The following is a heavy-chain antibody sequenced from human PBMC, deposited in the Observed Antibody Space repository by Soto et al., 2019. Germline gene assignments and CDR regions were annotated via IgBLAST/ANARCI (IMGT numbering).Heavy chain of an antibody. CDR2: ISSSGGST. D-gene: IGHD6-6*01. J-gene: IGHJ4*02. Sequence: EVQLLESGGGLVQPGGSLRLSCAASGFSFSNYAMSWVRQAPGKGLEWVSAISSSGGSTYYADSVKGRFTISRDNSKNTLYLQMNSLRAEDTAVFYCAKEGAYSSSSYFDYWGQGSLVTVSS. CDR3: AKEGAYSSSSYFDY. CDR1: GFSFSNYA. V-gene: IGHV3-23*01.